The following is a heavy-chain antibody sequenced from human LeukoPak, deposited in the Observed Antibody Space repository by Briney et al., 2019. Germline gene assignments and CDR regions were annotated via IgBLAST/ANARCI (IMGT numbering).Heavy chain of an antibody. Sequence: PGGSLRLSCAASGFTFNYYWLTWVRQAPGKGLEWVAFIRYDGSNKYYADSVKGRFTISRDNSKNTLYLQMNSLRAEDTAVYYCANGQSGWTAFIDYWGQGTLVTVSS. D-gene: IGHD6-19*01. CDR2: IRYDGSNK. J-gene: IGHJ4*02. CDR3: ANGQSGWTAFIDY. V-gene: IGHV3-30*02. CDR1: GFTFNYYW.